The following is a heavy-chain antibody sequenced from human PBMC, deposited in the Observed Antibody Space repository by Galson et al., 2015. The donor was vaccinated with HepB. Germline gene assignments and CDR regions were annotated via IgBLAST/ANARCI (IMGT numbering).Heavy chain of an antibody. Sequence: TLSLTCTVSGGSISSGGYYWSWIRQHPGKGLEWIGYIYYSGSTYYNPSLKSRVTISVDTSKNQFSLKLSSVTAADTAVYYCARIAARAHNWFDPWGQGTLVTVSS. CDR3: ARIAARAHNWFDP. CDR2: IYYSGST. V-gene: IGHV4-31*03. D-gene: IGHD6-6*01. J-gene: IGHJ5*02. CDR1: GGSISSGGYY.